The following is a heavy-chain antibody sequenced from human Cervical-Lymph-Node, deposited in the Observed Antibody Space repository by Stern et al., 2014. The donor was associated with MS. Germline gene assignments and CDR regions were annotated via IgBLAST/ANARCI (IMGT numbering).Heavy chain of an antibody. D-gene: IGHD1-26*01. CDR1: GFTFSSYW. J-gene: IGHJ4*02. CDR3: ARDQGWELQD. CDR2: INSDGSDT. V-gene: IGHV3-74*01. Sequence: VQLVESGGGLVQPGGSLRLSCAGSGFTFSSYWMHWVRQAPGKGLVWVSRINSDGSDTIYADSVKGRFTISRDNAKKTVYLQMNSLRAEDSAVYYCARDQGWELQDWGQGTLVTVSS.